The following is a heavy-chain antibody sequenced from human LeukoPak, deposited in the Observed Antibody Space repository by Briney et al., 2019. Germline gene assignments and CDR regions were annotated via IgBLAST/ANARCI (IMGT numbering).Heavy chain of an antibody. CDR1: GFTFSSYG. CDR2: IRYDGGNK. V-gene: IGHV3-30*02. J-gene: IGHJ4*02. D-gene: IGHD3-10*01. Sequence: GGSLRLSCAASGFTFSSYGMHWVRQAPGKGLEWVACIRYDGGNKYYADSVKGRFTISRDNSKNTLYLQMNSLRAEDTAVYYCASLLWFGELWSGGDYWGQGTLVTVSS. CDR3: ASLLWFGELWSGGDY.